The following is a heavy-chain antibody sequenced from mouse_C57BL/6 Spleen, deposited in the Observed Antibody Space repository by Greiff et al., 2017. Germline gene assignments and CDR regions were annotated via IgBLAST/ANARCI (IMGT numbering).Heavy chain of an antibody. J-gene: IGHJ2*01. CDR2: INPSTGGT. CDR3: ARGGYDCDGEYYFDY. CDR1: GYSFTGYY. D-gene: IGHD2-4*01. V-gene: IGHV1-42*01. Sequence: VQLQQSGPELVKPGASVKISCKASGYSFTGYYMNWVKQSPEKSLEWIGEINPSTGGTTYNQKFKAKATLTVDKSSSTAYMQLKSLTSEDAEVYYCARGGYDCDGEYYFDYWGQGTTLTVSS.